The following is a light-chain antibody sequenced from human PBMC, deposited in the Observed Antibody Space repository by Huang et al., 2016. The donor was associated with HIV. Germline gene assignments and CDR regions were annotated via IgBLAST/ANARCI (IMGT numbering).Light chain of an antibody. CDR1: QNINTY. J-gene: IGKJ4*01. CDR2: DAS. V-gene: IGKV3-11*01. CDR3: QQRSSWPLT. Sequence: EIVLTQSPVTLSMSPGQRATLSCRASQNINTYFAWYQQKPGQAPRLLFYDASNRATGIPARYGGSESGTDFTLAISSLEPEDFVVYFCQQRSSWPLTSGGGTTIEIK.